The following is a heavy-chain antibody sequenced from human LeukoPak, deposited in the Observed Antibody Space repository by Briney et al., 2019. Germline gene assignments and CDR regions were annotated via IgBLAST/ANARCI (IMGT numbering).Heavy chain of an antibody. Sequence: ASVKVSCTASGYTFTNFGISWVRQAPGQGLEWMGWISAYNGNTNYAQRLQGRVTMTTDTSTSTAYMELRSLRSDDTAVYYCARDRSIVVVPAATYHYYYGMDVWGQGTTVTVSS. V-gene: IGHV1-18*01. CDR3: ARDRSIVVVPAATYHYYYGMDV. CDR1: GYTFTNFG. J-gene: IGHJ6*02. D-gene: IGHD2-2*01. CDR2: ISAYNGNT.